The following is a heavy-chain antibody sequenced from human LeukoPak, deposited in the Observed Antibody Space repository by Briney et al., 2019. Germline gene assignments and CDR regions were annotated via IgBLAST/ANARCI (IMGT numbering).Heavy chain of an antibody. J-gene: IGHJ5*02. Sequence: SETLSLTCAVSGGSISSGGYSWSWIRQPPGKGLEWIGYIYYSGSTYYNPSLKSRVTISVDTSKNQFSLKLSSVTAADTAVYYCAKAHGDYRWGSFDPWGQGTLVTVSS. CDR1: GGSISSGGYS. V-gene: IGHV4-30-4*07. CDR2: IYYSGST. CDR3: AKAHGDYRWGSFDP. D-gene: IGHD4-17*01.